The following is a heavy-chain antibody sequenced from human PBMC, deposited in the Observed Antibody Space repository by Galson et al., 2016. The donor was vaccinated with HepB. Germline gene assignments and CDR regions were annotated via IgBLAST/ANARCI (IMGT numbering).Heavy chain of an antibody. CDR2: IKGDGRHT. CDR3: AKDNGGYSFEF. CDR1: GFTFSRHW. V-gene: IGHV3-74*01. D-gene: IGHD4-23*01. Sequence: SLRLSCAASGFTFSRHWMHWARQAPGKGLVWVSRIKGDGRHTVYADSVQGRFSISRGNAKNTLYLQMNSLRAEDTAVYYCAKDNGGYSFEFWGQGTLVTVSS. J-gene: IGHJ4*02.